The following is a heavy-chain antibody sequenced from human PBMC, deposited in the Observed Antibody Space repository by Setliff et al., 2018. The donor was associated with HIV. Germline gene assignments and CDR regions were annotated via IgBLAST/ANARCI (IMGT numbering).Heavy chain of an antibody. CDR2: IKRQTDGGTT. D-gene: IGHD6-6*01. CDR3: TAVGSLAGRRPELN. V-gene: IGHV3-15*07. CDR1: GLTVSKAS. J-gene: IGHJ4*02. Sequence: GGSLRLSCAASGLTVSKASMNWVRQTPGKGLEWVGRIKRQTDGGTTEYAAPVKGRFTISRDDSINTLYLQMNSLKTEDTAVYFCTAVGSLAGRRPELNWGRGTLVTVSS.